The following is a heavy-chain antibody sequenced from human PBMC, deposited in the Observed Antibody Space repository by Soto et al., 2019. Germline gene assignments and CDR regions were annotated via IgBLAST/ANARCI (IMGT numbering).Heavy chain of an antibody. CDR1: GSTFTSYD. J-gene: IGHJ5*02. Sequence: QVQLVQSGAEVKKPGASVKVSCKASGSTFTSYDINWVRQATGQGLEYLGWMNPNSGDTAYVQKFQGRLTMTWDTSXXTAYMEPSGLRSEDTALYSSARGVKYGAYSRWFDPWGPGTLVTVAS. CDR3: ARGVKYGAYSRWFDP. CDR2: MNPNSGDT. D-gene: IGHD4-17*01. V-gene: IGHV1-8*01.